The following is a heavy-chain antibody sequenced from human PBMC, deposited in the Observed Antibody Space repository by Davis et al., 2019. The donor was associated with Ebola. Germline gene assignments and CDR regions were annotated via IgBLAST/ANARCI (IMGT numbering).Heavy chain of an antibody. CDR2: IYYSGNT. Sequence: MPSETLSLTCTVSGYSISSGYYWGWIRQPPGKGLEWIGSIYYSGNTYYNPSLKSRVTISVDTSKNQFSLKVSSVTAADTAVYYCARGPSTGNSFSYWGQGTLVTVSS. V-gene: IGHV4-38-2*02. CDR1: GYSISSGYY. J-gene: IGHJ4*02. CDR3: ARGPSTGNSFSY. D-gene: IGHD1-14*01.